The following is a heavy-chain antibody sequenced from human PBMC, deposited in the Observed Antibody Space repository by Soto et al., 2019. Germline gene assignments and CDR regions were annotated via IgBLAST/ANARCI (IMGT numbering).Heavy chain of an antibody. J-gene: IGHJ4*02. D-gene: IGHD4-4*01. Sequence: PGGSLRLSCAASGFTFSSYAMHWVRQAPGKGLEWVAVISYDGSNKYYADSVKGRFTISRDNSKSTSTAYMELSSLRSEDTAVYYCARGGNGNYVSYFDYWGQGTLVTVSS. CDR2: ISYDGSNK. CDR3: ARGGNGNYVSYFDY. CDR1: GFTFSSYA. V-gene: IGHV3-30-3*01.